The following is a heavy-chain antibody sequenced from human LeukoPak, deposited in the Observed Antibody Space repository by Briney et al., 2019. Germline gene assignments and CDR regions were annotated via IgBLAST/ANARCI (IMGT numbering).Heavy chain of an antibody. J-gene: IGHJ4*02. Sequence: ASVKVSCKVSGYTLTELSMHWVRQAPGKGLEWMGGFDPEDGETIYARKFQGRVTMTEDTSTDTAYMELSSLRSEDTAVYYCATPSPLLSGSYFFDYWGQGTLVTVSS. CDR3: ATPSPLLSGSYFFDY. CDR2: FDPEDGET. D-gene: IGHD1-26*01. CDR1: GYTLTELS. V-gene: IGHV1-24*01.